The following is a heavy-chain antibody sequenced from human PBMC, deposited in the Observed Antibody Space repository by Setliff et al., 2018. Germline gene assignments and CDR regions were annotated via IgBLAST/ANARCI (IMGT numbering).Heavy chain of an antibody. Sequence: PGGSLRLSCAASGFTFNSHAMHWVRQAPGKGLEWVANIKQDGSDKYYVGSVKGRFTISRDNAKNSLYLQMSSLRAEDTAVYYCARWTARAVDYWGQGTLVTVSS. CDR1: GFTFNSHA. V-gene: IGHV3-7*03. D-gene: IGHD6-6*01. CDR2: IKQDGSDK. J-gene: IGHJ4*02. CDR3: ARWTARAVDY.